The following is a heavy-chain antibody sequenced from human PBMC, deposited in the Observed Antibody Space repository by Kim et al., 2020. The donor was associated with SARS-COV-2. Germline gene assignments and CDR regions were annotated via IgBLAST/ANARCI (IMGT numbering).Heavy chain of an antibody. CDR2: TYYRSKWYN. J-gene: IGHJ5*02. CDR3: ARKVGKAAANNWFDP. V-gene: IGHV6-1*01. Sequence: LAGLGRTYYRSKWYNDYAVSVKSRITINPDTSKNQFSLQLNSVTPEDTAVYYCARKVGKAAANNWFDPWGQGTLVTVSS. D-gene: IGHD2-2*01.